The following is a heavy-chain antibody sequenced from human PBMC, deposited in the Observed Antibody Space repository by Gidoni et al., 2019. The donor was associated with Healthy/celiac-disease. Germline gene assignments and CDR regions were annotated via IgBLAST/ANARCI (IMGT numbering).Heavy chain of an antibody. CDR2: LSYDGSNK. Sequence: QVQLVESGGGVVQPGRSLRLSCAASGFTFSSYCMHWVRQAPGKGREWLAFLSYDGSNKYYADSVKGRFTISRDNSKNTLYLQMNSLRAEDTAVYYCAKGEGIYGDPISPFGYFDYWGQGTLVTVSS. V-gene: IGHV3-30*18. J-gene: IGHJ4*02. D-gene: IGHD4-17*01. CDR3: AKGEGIYGDPISPFGYFDY. CDR1: GFTFSSYC.